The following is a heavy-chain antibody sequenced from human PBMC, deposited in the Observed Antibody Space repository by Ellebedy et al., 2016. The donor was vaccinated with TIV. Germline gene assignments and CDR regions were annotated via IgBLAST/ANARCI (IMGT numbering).Heavy chain of an antibody. Sequence: GESLKISCAASGFTFRTYSMNWVRQAPGKGLEWVSYISSYSEIIYYADSVKGRFTISRDNAKNSLYLQMNSLRDDDAAVYYCARGVSSSGLNCWGQGTLVTVSS. J-gene: IGHJ4*02. CDR2: ISSYSEII. CDR3: ARGVSSSGLNC. V-gene: IGHV3-48*02. D-gene: IGHD6-6*01. CDR1: GFTFRTYS.